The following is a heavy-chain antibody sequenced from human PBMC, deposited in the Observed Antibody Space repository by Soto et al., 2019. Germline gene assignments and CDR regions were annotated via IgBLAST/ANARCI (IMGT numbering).Heavy chain of an antibody. CDR1: GGSISSGGYY. J-gene: IGHJ5*02. CDR3: ARGSSGYYLDNWFDP. CDR2: IYYSGST. D-gene: IGHD3-22*01. Sequence: QVQLQESGPGLVKPSQTLSLTCTVSGGSISSGGYYWSWIRQHPGKGLEWIGYIYYSGSTYYNPSLKSRVTISVDTSKNQFSLKLSSVTAADTAVYYCARGSSGYYLDNWFDPWGQGTLVTVSS. V-gene: IGHV4-31*03.